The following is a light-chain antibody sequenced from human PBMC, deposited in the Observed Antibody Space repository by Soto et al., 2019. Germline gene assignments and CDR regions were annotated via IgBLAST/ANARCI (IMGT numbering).Light chain of an antibody. Sequence: DIQMTQSPSSLSASVGDRVTITCQASQDISNYLNWYQQKPGKAPKLLIYDASNLETGVPSRFSRSGSGTDFTFTISSLQPEDIATYYCQQYDNLLPLTFGGGTKVEIK. J-gene: IGKJ4*01. CDR1: QDISNY. V-gene: IGKV1-33*01. CDR3: QQYDNLLPLT. CDR2: DAS.